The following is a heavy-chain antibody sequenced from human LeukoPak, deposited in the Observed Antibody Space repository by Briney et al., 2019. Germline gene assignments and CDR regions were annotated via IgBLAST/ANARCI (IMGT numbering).Heavy chain of an antibody. Sequence: PGGSLRLSCAASGFTFSNYGMHWVRQAPGKGLEWVAVISYDGSNKYYADSVKGRFTISRDDSENTLYLQMNSLRAEDTAVYYCAKMVHTEQWLVPFDYWGQGTLVTVSS. CDR3: AKMVHTEQWLVPFDY. J-gene: IGHJ4*02. D-gene: IGHD6-19*01. V-gene: IGHV3-30*18. CDR2: ISYDGSNK. CDR1: GFTFSNYG.